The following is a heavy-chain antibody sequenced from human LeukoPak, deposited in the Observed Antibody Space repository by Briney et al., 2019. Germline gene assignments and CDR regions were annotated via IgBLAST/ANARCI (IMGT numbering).Heavy chain of an antibody. CDR2: ISSSSSYI. V-gene: IGHV3-21*04. CDR1: GFTFSSYS. D-gene: IGHD3-22*01. J-gene: IGHJ6*02. CDR3: AAEREGYDSSGYPYYYYGMGV. Sequence: GGSLRLSCAASGFTFSSYSMNWVRQAPGKGLEWVSSISSSSSYIYYADSVKGRFTISRDNAKNSLYLQMNSLRSEDTAVYYCAAEREGYDSSGYPYYYYGMGVWGQGTTVTVSS.